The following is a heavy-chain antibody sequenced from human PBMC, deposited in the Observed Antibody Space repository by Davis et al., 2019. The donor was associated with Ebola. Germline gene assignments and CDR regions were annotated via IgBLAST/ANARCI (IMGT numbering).Heavy chain of an antibody. V-gene: IGHV3-30*02. D-gene: IGHD5-18*01. CDR2: IRYDGSSK. CDR3: AKEGPRGYSYGYRFYFDY. J-gene: IGHJ4*02. Sequence: GESLKISCAASGFRVSGPYMSWVRQAPGKGLEWVAFIRYDGSSKYQADSVKGRFTISRDNAKNSLYLQMNSLRAEDTALYYCAKEGPRGYSYGYRFYFDYWGQGTLVTVSS. CDR1: GFRVSGPY.